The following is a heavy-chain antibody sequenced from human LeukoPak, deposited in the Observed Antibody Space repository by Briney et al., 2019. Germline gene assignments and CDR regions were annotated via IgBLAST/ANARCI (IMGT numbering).Heavy chain of an antibody. D-gene: IGHD6-13*01. J-gene: IGHJ4*02. CDR2: IYYTGST. CDR1: GGSISSYY. CDR3: ARLRPSIGAAGTFDY. V-gene: IGHV4-59*08. Sequence: SETLSLTCTVSGGSISSYYWSWIRQPPGKGLEWIGYIYYTGSTKYNASLKSRVTISVDTSKNQFSLKVSSVTAADTAVYYCARLRPSIGAAGTFDYWGQGTLVPVSS.